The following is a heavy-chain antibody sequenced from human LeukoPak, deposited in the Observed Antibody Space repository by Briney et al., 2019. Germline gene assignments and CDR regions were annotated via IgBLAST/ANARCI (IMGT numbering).Heavy chain of an antibody. D-gene: IGHD3-22*01. CDR2: INPNSGGT. J-gene: IGHJ4*02. V-gene: IGHV1-2*02. CDR3: ARGHYDSSGYYPFDY. CDR1: GYTFTGYY. Sequence: GASVKVSCKASGYTFTGYYMHWVRQAPGQGLEWMGWINPNSGGTNYAQKFQGRVTMTRDTSISTAYMELSRLRSDDTAVYYCARGHYDSSGYYPFDYWGQGTLVTVSS.